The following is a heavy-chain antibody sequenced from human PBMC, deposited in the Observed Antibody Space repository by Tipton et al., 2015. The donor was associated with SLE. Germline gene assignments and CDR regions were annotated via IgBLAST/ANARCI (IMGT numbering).Heavy chain of an antibody. V-gene: IGHV4-34*01. CDR2: INHSGST. D-gene: IGHD6-13*01. CDR3: ARDIAAAGPSYYFDY. J-gene: IGHJ4*02. CDR1: GGSFSGYY. Sequence: TLSLTCAVYGGSFSGYYWSWIRQPPGKGLEWIGEINHSGSTNYNPSLKSRVTISVDTSKNQFSLKLSSVTAADTAVYYCARDIAAAGPSYYFDYWGQGTLVTVSS.